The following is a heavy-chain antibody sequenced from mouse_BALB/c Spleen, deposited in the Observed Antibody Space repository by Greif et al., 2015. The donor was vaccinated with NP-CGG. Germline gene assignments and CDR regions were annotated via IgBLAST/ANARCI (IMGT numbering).Heavy chain of an antibody. CDR3: AREWVFYYGYDGDSAMDY. CDR2: ISYDGSN. V-gene: IGHV3-6*02. J-gene: IGHJ4*01. CDR1: GYSITSGYY. Sequence: EVKLQESGPGLVKPSQSLSLTCSVTGYSITSGYYWNWIRQFPGNKLEWMGYISYDGSNNYNPSLKNRISITRDTSKNQFFLKLNSVTTEDTATYYCAREWVFYYGYDGDSAMDYWGQGTSVTVSS. D-gene: IGHD2-2*01.